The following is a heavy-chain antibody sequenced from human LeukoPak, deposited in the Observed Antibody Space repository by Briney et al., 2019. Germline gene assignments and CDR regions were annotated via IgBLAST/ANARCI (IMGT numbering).Heavy chain of an antibody. J-gene: IGHJ4*02. Sequence: ASVKVSCKVSGYTLTELSMQWVRQAPGKGLEWMGGFDPEDGETLYAQKFQGRVTMTEDTSADTAYIELSSLRSEDTALYYCATDLTMVRGATKCWGGGTLVTVSS. V-gene: IGHV1-24*01. CDR1: GYTLTELS. CDR2: FDPEDGET. D-gene: IGHD3-10*01. CDR3: ATDLTMVRGATKC.